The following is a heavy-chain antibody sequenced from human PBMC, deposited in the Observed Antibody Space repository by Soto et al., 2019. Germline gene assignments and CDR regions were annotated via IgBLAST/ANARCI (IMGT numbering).Heavy chain of an antibody. CDR3: AMEYYSSTSCYRDY. Sequence: QVQLVQSGAEVKNPGASVNVSCNASGGTFSSYTISWVRQAPGQGPEWMVRIIPNLGIANYAQKFQGRVTITADKSTSTAYMELSSLTSEDTAVYYCAMEYYSSTSCYRDYWGQGTLVTVSS. D-gene: IGHD2-2*02. CDR2: IIPNLGIA. J-gene: IGHJ4*02. V-gene: IGHV1-69*02. CDR1: GGTFSSYT.